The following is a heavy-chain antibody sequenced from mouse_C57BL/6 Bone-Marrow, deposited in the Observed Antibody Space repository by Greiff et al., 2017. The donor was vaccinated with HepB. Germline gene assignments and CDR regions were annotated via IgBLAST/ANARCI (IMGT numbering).Heavy chain of an antibody. CDR3: TTYYYGFDY. J-gene: IGHJ2*01. CDR1: GFNIKDDY. D-gene: IGHD1-1*01. V-gene: IGHV14-4*01. CDR2: IDPENGDT. Sequence: EVKLVESGAELVRPGASVKLSCTASGFNIKDDYMHWVKQRPEQGLEWIGWIDPENGDTEYASKFQGKATITADTSSNTAYLQLSSLTSEDTAVYYCTTYYYGFDYWGQGTTLTVSS.